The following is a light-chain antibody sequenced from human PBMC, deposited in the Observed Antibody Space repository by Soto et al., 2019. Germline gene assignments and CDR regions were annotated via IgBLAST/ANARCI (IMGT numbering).Light chain of an antibody. V-gene: IGKV1-8*01. CDR2: AAS. J-gene: IGKJ4*01. Sequence: AIRMTQSQSSFSASTGDRVTIICRASQGISSYLAWYQQKPGKAPKLLIYAASTLQSGVPSRFSGSGSGTDFTLTISCLQSEDFATYYCQQYYSYPLTFGGGTKVEIK. CDR3: QQYYSYPLT. CDR1: QGISSY.